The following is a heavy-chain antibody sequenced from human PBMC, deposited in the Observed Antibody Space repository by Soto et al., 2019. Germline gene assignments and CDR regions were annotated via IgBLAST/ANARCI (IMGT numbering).Heavy chain of an antibody. CDR1: GFTFSSYA. CDR2: IGGSGGST. J-gene: IGHJ4*02. D-gene: IGHD3-10*01. V-gene: IGHV3-23*01. CDR3: AKDPRLLWFGELLSHLENFDY. Sequence: PGGSLRLSCAASGFTFSSYAMSWVRQAPGKGLEWVSAIGGSGGSTYYADSVKGRFTISRDNSKNTLYLQMNSLGAEDTAVYYCAKDPRLLWFGELLSHLENFDYRGQGTLVTVSS.